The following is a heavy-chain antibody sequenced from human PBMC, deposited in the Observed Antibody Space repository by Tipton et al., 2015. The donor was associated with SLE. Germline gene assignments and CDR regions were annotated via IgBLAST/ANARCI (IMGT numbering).Heavy chain of an antibody. CDR3: ARGQAFGVVLSPIV. CDR1: GGSISSGNYY. CDR2: IYTSGNT. Sequence: TLSLTCTVSGGSISSGNYYWSWIRQPAGKGLEWIGRIYTSGNTDYNPSLKSRVTISVDISKSEFSLRLSSVTAADTAVYYCARGQAFGVVLSPIVWGQGTLVTVSS. J-gene: IGHJ4*02. D-gene: IGHD3-3*01. V-gene: IGHV4-61*02.